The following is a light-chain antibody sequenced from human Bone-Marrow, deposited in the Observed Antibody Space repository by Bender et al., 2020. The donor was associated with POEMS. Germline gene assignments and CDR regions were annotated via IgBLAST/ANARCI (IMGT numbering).Light chain of an antibody. CDR2: NTN. Sequence: QSVLTQPPSASGTPGQRVIISCSGSSSNIVTNPVNWYQHLPGTAPKVLIYNTNQRPSGVSDRFSGSKSGNTASLTISGRQPEDEGDYYCYSYAGSRIFFVFGTGTKVTVL. CDR3: YSYAGSRIFFV. CDR1: SSNIVTNP. J-gene: IGLJ1*01. V-gene: IGLV1-44*01.